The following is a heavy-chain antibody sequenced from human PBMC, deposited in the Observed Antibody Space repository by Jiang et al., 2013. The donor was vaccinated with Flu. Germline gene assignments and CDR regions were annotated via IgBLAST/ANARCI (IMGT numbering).Heavy chain of an antibody. D-gene: IGHD1-26*01. J-gene: IGHJ5*02. V-gene: IGHV4-34*01. CDR3: ARGGVDNGINWFDP. Sequence: VTISVDTSKNQFSLKLSSVTAADTAVYYCARGGVDNGINWFDPWGQGTLVTVSS.